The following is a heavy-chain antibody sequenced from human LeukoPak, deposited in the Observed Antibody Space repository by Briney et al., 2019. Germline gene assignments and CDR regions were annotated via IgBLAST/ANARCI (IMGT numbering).Heavy chain of an antibody. CDR3: AKGSGYDTDFDY. D-gene: IGHD5-12*01. CDR2: ISGSGDNT. Sequence: GGSLRLSCAASGFTFSTYVMSWVRQAPGKGLEWVSGISGSGDNTYYADSVKGRFTISRDNSKNTLYLQMNSLRAEDTAVYYCAKGSGYDTDFDYWGQGTLVSVSS. CDR1: GFTFSTYV. V-gene: IGHV3-23*01. J-gene: IGHJ4*02.